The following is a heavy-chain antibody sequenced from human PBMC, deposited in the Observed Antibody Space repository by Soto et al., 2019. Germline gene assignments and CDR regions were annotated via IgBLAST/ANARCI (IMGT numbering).Heavy chain of an antibody. CDR1: GASVNSNY. CDR3: ATGGGWLPDT. CDR2: IDHRGTT. V-gene: IGHV4-59*02. J-gene: IGHJ4*02. D-gene: IGHD5-12*01. Sequence: QAQLHESGPGLVKPSETLSLSCTVSGASVNSNYWSWIRQSPGKGLEWIGYIDHRGTTNYNPSLKSRVTISSDTPKNRFSLRLSSVTAVDTAVYYCATGGGWLPDTWGQGTLVTVSS.